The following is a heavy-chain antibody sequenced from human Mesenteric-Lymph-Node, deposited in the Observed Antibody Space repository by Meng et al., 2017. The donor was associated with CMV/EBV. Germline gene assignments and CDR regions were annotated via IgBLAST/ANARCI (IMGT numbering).Heavy chain of an antibody. D-gene: IGHD3-9*01. CDR1: GGSFSGYY. CDR3: ARGSSYDILTGYFDY. V-gene: IGHV4-34*01. Sequence: QVQFHQWAAGRLKPSGHLSVTCVVYGGSFSGYYWNWIRQSPEKGLEWIGEINHSGSTTYNPSFTSRIIISVDTSTNQISLNMSSVTAADTAVYYCARGSSYDILTGYFDYWGQGALVTVSS. J-gene: IGHJ4*02. CDR2: INHSGST.